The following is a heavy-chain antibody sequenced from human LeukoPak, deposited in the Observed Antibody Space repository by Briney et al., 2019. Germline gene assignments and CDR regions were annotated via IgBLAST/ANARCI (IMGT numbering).Heavy chain of an antibody. CDR1: GDSINYYY. CDR2: IYYSGST. D-gene: IGHD1-14*01. Sequence: SETLSLTCTVSGDSINYYYWSWIRQPPGKGLEWIGYIYYSGSTNYNPSLKSRVTISVDTSKNQFSLKLNSVIAADTAVYYCARYRNEALFAFDIWGQGTMVTVSS. V-gene: IGHV4-59*01. J-gene: IGHJ3*02. CDR3: ARYRNEALFAFDI.